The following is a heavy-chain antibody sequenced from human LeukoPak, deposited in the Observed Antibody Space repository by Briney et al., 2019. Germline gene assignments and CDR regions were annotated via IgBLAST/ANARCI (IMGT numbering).Heavy chain of an antibody. D-gene: IGHD3-3*01. Sequence: GGSLRLSCATSGFTFSSYWMSWVRQAPGKGLEWVANIKQDGSEKYYVDSVKGRFTISRDNAKNSLYLQMNSLRAEDTAVYYCAGAPPAGYDFWSGYYDYWGQGTLVTVSS. CDR1: GFTFSSYW. CDR3: AGAPPAGYDFWSGYYDY. CDR2: IKQDGSEK. J-gene: IGHJ4*02. V-gene: IGHV3-7*01.